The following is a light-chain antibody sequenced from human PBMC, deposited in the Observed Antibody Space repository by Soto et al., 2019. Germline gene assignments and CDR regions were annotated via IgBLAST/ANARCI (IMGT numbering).Light chain of an antibody. CDR1: SSNIGSNT. Sequence: QSVLTQPPSASGTPGQRVTISCSGSSSNIGSNTVNWYQQLPGTAPKLRIYSTNQRPSGVPDRFYGSKSGTSASLAISGLQSEDEADYYCAAWDDSLNGPVFGGGTQLTVL. CDR3: AAWDDSLNGPV. J-gene: IGLJ2*01. CDR2: STN. V-gene: IGLV1-44*01.